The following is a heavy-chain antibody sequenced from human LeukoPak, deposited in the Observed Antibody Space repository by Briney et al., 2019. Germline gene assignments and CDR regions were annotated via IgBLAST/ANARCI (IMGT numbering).Heavy chain of an antibody. V-gene: IGHV4-39*01. CDR3: ARQGYSSSWYKVTRMHNWFDP. D-gene: IGHD6-13*01. CDR2: VYYSGIT. J-gene: IGHJ5*02. Sequence: PSETLSLTCTVSGGSISSSSYYWGWVRQPPGKGLEWIGSVYYSGITYYNPSLKSRVTISVDTSKNQLSLKLSSVTAADTAVYYCARQGYSSSWYKVTRMHNWFDPWGQGTLVTVSS. CDR1: GGSISSSSYY.